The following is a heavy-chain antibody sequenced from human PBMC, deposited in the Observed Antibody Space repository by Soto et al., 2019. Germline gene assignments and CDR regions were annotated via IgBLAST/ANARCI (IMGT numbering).Heavy chain of an antibody. Sequence: GGSLRLSCAASGSTFSSYAMSWVRQAPGKGLEWVSAISGSGGSTYYADSVKGRFTISRDNSKNTLYLQMNSLRAEDTAVYYCAKTGLVSGYFDYWGQGTLVTVSS. CDR1: GSTFSSYA. CDR3: AKTGLVSGYFDY. V-gene: IGHV3-23*01. CDR2: ISGSGGST. D-gene: IGHD2-8*02. J-gene: IGHJ4*02.